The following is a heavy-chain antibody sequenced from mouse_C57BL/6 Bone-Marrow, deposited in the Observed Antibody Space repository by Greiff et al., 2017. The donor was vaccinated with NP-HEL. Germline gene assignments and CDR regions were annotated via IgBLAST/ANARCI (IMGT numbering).Heavy chain of an antibody. CDR3: AGRAGNGSSYFDY. Sequence: QVQLQQPGAELVRPGTSVKLSCKASGYTFTSYWMHWVKQRPGQGLEWIGVIDPSASSTNYNQTFKGKATLTVDTSSSTAYMQLSSLTSEDSAVYYCAGRAGNGSSYFDYWGQGTTLTVSS. V-gene: IGHV1-59*01. CDR2: IDPSASST. J-gene: IGHJ2*01. CDR1: GYTFTSYW. D-gene: IGHD1-1*01.